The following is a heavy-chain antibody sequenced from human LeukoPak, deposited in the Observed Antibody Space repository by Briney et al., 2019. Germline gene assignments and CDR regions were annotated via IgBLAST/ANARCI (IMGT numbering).Heavy chain of an antibody. Sequence: GGSLRLSCTASGFTFSAFAMMWVRQAPGKGPEWIAAIRGGGTGAFYAGSVMGRFTISKDNSKDTLFLPMNTLRAEDTAVYYCARDPNGDYVGAFDMWGPGTMVTVSS. V-gene: IGHV3-23*01. CDR2: IRGGGTGA. D-gene: IGHD4-17*01. CDR1: GFTFSAFA. CDR3: ARDPNGDYVGAFDM. J-gene: IGHJ3*02.